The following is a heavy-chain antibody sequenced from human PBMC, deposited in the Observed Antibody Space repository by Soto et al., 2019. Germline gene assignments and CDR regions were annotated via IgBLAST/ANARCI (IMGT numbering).Heavy chain of an antibody. Sequence: QVQLVQSGAEVKRPGASVKVSCKASGYTFTTYYMHWVRQAPGQGLEWLGIINPNGGSTTYAQKFQGRVTMTRDTSTSTVYWELSSLRSEDTAVYYCARAGYCSGGTCFHGNCDYWGQGTLVTVS. CDR2: INPNGGST. D-gene: IGHD2-15*01. V-gene: IGHV1-46*01. J-gene: IGHJ4*02. CDR1: GYTFTTYY. CDR3: ARAGYCSGGTCFHGNCDY.